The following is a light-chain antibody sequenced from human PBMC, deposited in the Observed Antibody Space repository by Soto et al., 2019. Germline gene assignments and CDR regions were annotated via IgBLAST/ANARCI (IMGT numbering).Light chain of an antibody. V-gene: IGKV1-5*03. CDR1: QTISSW. Sequence: DIQMTQSPSTLSGSLGESVTITGRASQTISSWVAWYQQKPGKAPKLLIYKASTLKSGVPSRGSGSGSGTEFTRTISSLQPDDFATYYCQQYNSYSLTFGGGTKVDIK. CDR2: KAS. J-gene: IGKJ4*01. CDR3: QQYNSYSLT.